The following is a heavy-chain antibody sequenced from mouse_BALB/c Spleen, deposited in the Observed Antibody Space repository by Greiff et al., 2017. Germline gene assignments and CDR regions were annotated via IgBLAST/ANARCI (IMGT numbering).Heavy chain of an antibody. CDR1: GFTFTDYY. Sequence: EVQVVESGGGLVQPGGSLRLSCATSGFTFTDYYMSWVRQPPGKALEWLGFIRNKANGYTTEYSASVKGRFTISRDNSQSILYLQMNTLRAEDSATYYCARVDSSGPFAYWGQGTLVTVSA. CDR2: IRNKANGYTT. J-gene: IGHJ3*01. V-gene: IGHV7-3*02. D-gene: IGHD3-2*01. CDR3: ARVDSSGPFAY.